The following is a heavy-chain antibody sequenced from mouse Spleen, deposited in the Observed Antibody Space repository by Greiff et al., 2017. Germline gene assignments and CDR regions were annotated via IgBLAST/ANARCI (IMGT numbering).Heavy chain of an antibody. CDR2: IYPGSGNT. Sequence: QVQLQQSGPELVKPGASVKISCKASGYSFTSYYIHWVKQRPGQGLEWIGWIYPGSGNTKYNEKFKGKATLTADTSSSTAYMQLSSLTSEDSAVYYCAIYYYGSSYALNYWGQGTTLTVSS. V-gene: IGHV1-66*01. CDR1: GYSFTSYY. D-gene: IGHD1-1*01. CDR3: AIYYYGSSYALNY. J-gene: IGHJ2*01.